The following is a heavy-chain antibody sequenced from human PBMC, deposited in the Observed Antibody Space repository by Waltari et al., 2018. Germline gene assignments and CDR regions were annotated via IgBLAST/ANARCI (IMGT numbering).Heavy chain of an antibody. CDR3: AKDNQRITIFGVVPDLGY. CDR1: GFTFSSYA. CDR2: ISGSGGST. J-gene: IGHJ4*02. D-gene: IGHD3-3*01. Sequence: EVQLVESGGGLVQPGGSLRLSCAASGFTFSSYAMSWVRQAPGKGLEWVSAISGSGGSTYYADSVKGRFTISRDNSKNTLYLQMNSLRAEDTAVYYCAKDNQRITIFGVVPDLGYWGQGTLVTVSS. V-gene: IGHV3-23*04.